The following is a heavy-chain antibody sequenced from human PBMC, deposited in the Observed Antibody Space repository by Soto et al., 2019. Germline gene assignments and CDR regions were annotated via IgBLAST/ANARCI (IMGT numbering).Heavy chain of an antibody. J-gene: IGHJ6*02. CDR3: AREKVVVGYYGMDV. D-gene: IGHD2-15*01. CDR2: IYYSGST. CDR1: GGSISSYY. V-gene: IGHV4-59*12. Sequence: PSETLSLTCTVSGGSISSYYWSWIRQPPGKGLEWIGYIYYSGSTNYNPSLKSRVTISVDTSKNQFSLKLSSVTAADTAVYYCAREKVVVGYYGMDVWGQGTTVTVSS.